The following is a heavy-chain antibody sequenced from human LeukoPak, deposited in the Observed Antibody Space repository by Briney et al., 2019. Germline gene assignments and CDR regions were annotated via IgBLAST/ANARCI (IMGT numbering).Heavy chain of an antibody. CDR1: GFTFGDYG. D-gene: IGHD4-23*01. Sequence: GGSLRLSCTASGFTFGDYGMSWVRQAPGKGLEWVGFIRSKVYGGTTEYAASVKGRFIISRDDSKSIAYLQMNSLETEDTAVYYCTRDYGGFDYWGQGTLVTVSS. CDR3: TRDYGGFDY. V-gene: IGHV3-49*04. J-gene: IGHJ4*02. CDR2: IRSKVYGGTT.